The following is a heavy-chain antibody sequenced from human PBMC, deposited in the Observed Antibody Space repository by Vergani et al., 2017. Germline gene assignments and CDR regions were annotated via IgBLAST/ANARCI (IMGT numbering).Heavy chain of an antibody. Sequence: QVQLQESRPGLVKPSETLSLTCTVSGGSISSYYWSWIRQPPGKGLEWIGYIYYSGSTNYNPSLKSRVTISVDTSKNQFSLKLSSVTAADTAVYYCAKVITGTAYNWFDPWGQGTLVTVSS. CDR3: AKVITGTAYNWFDP. V-gene: IGHV4-59*01. D-gene: IGHD1-20*01. J-gene: IGHJ5*02. CDR2: IYYSGST. CDR1: GGSISSYY.